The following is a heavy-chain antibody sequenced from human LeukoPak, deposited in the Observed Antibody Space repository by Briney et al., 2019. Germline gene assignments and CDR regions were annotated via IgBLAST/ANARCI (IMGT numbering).Heavy chain of an antibody. J-gene: IGHJ4*02. CDR3: AQSYYYDSSGAFDY. Sequence: GASVKVSCKASRYTFTSYGIGWVRQAPGQGLERMGGISAYNGNTNSAQKLQGRVTMTTDTSTSTAYMELRSLRSDHTAVYYCAQSYYYDSSGAFDYWGQGNLVTVSS. CDR2: ISAYNGNT. CDR1: RYTFTSYG. D-gene: IGHD3-22*01. V-gene: IGHV1-18*01.